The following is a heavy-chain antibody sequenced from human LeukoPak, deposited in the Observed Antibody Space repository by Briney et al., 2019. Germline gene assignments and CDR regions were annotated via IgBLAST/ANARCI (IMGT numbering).Heavy chain of an antibody. Sequence: GGSLRLSCAASGFAFSGYEMNWVRQAPGKGLEWASYISSSGSTIYYADSVKGRFTISRDNAKNSLYLQMNSLRAEDTAVYYCGTGTGWFDPWGQGTLVTVSS. CDR2: ISSSGSTI. D-gene: IGHD1-1*01. J-gene: IGHJ5*02. V-gene: IGHV3-48*03. CDR1: GFAFSGYE. CDR3: GTGTGWFDP.